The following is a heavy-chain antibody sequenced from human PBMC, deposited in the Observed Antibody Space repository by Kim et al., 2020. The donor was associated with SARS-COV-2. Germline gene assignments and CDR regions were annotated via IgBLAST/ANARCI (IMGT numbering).Heavy chain of an antibody. CDR3: ARYPLRQWRITRYDAFDI. V-gene: IGHV4-34*01. D-gene: IGHD6-19*01. Sequence: KSRVTISVDTSKNQFSLKLSSVTAADTAVYYCARYPLRQWRITRYDAFDIWGQGTMVTVSS. J-gene: IGHJ3*02.